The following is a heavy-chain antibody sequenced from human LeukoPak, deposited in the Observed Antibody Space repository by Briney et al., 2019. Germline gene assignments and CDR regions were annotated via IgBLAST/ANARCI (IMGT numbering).Heavy chain of an antibody. CDR3: ATAKVFCSGGSCRNYYFDY. D-gene: IGHD2-15*01. J-gene: IGHJ4*02. CDR1: GYTLTELS. Sequence: ASVKVSCKVSGYTLTELSMHWVRQAPGKGLEWMGGFVPEDGETIYAQKFQGRVTMTEDTSTDTAYMELSSLRSEDTAVYYCATAKVFCSGGSCRNYYFDYWGQGTLVTVSS. V-gene: IGHV1-24*01. CDR2: FVPEDGET.